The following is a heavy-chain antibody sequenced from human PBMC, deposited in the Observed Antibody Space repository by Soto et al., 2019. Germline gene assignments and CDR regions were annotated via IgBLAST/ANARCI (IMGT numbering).Heavy chain of an antibody. D-gene: IGHD3-22*01. CDR3: AREYATMIVVNNFDY. CDR2: INSDGSST. V-gene: IGHV3-74*01. CDR1: GFTFSSYW. Sequence: EVQLVESGGGLVQPGGSLRLSCAASGFTFSSYWMHWVRQAPGKGLVWVSRINSDGSSTSYADSVKGRFTISRDNAKNTLYLQMNSLRAEDTAVYYCAREYATMIVVNNFDYWGQGTLVTVSS. J-gene: IGHJ4*02.